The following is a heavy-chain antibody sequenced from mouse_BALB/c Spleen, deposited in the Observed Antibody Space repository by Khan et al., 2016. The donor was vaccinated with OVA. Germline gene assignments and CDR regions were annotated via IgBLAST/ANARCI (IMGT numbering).Heavy chain of an antibody. V-gene: IGHV2-2*02. D-gene: IGHD2-4*01. Sequence: QVQLKQSGPGLVQPSQSLSITCTVSGFSLTSYGVPWVRQSPGKGLEWLGVIWRGGSTDYNAAFISRLSISKDNSKSQVFFKLNNLQANDTAIYYCSRNYDYDEGLSYWGQGTLVTVSA. CDR3: SRNYDYDEGLSY. CDR1: GFSLTSYG. J-gene: IGHJ3*01. CDR2: IWRGGST.